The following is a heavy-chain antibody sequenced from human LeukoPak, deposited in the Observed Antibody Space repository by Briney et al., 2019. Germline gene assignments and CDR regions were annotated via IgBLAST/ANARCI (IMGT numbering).Heavy chain of an antibody. J-gene: IGHJ4*02. Sequence: GGSLRLSCAASGFTFSSYAMSWVRQAPGKGLEWVSAISGSGGSTYYADSVKGRFTISRDNSKNTLYLQMNSLRAEDTAVYYCARGGGSGSYYSIDYWGQGTLVTVSS. CDR3: ARGGGSGSYYSIDY. CDR1: GFTFSSYA. V-gene: IGHV3-23*01. D-gene: IGHD3-10*01. CDR2: ISGSGGST.